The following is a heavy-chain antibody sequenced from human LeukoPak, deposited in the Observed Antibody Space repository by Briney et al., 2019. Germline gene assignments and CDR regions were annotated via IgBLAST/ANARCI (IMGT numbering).Heavy chain of an antibody. CDR3: AKPRTAAGRNFDY. D-gene: IGHD1-14*01. V-gene: IGHV3-23*01. J-gene: IGHJ4*02. Sequence: GGSLRLSCVAPGFTFSGSAMSWVRQAPERGLEWVSYISGSGGSTNYADSVKGRFTISRDNSKNTLYLQMNSLTAEDTAVYYCAKPRTAAGRNFDYWGQGTLVTVSS. CDR1: GFTFSGSA. CDR2: ISGSGGST.